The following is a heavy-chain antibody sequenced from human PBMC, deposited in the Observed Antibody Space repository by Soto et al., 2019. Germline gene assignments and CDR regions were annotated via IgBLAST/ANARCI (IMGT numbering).Heavy chain of an antibody. V-gene: IGHV4-30-4*01. CDR3: ARSVGATPAPGAFDI. J-gene: IGHJ3*02. Sequence: ASETLSLTCTVSGGSISSGDYYWSWIRQPPGKGLEWIGYIYYSGSTYYNPSLKSRVTISVDTSNNQFSLKLSSVTAADTAVYYCARSVGATPAPGAFDIWGQGTMVNVSS. CDR2: IYYSGST. D-gene: IGHD1-26*01. CDR1: GGSISSGDYY.